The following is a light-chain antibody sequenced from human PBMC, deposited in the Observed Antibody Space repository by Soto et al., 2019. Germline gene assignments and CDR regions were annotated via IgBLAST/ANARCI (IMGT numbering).Light chain of an antibody. CDR3: QQCGGSPT. V-gene: IGKV3-20*01. CDR2: GAS. CDR1: QRISSTF. J-gene: IGKJ1*01. Sequence: EIVLTQSPGTLSLSPGERASLSCRASQRISSTFLAWYQQKPGQAPRLLIYGASSRATGIPDRSSGSGSGTDFTLTISRLEAEDFAMYYCQQCGGSPTFGQGTKVDIK.